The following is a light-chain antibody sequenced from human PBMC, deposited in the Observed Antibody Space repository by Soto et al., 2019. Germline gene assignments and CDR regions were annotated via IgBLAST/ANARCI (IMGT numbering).Light chain of an antibody. CDR3: QQYNNWLWT. CDR1: QSINTH. CDR2: VAS. J-gene: IGKJ1*01. Sequence: EVVMTQSPATLSVSPGERVTLSCRASQSINTHLAWYQQKPGQAPRLLIHVASTRATGIPARFSGSGYGTEFTLSISSIQSEGVAVYYCQQYNNWLWTFGQGTKVEI. V-gene: IGKV3-15*01.